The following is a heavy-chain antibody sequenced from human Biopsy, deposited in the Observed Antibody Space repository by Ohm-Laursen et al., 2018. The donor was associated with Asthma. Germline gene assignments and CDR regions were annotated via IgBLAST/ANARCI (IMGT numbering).Heavy chain of an antibody. CDR1: GYTFNSAG. D-gene: IGHD3-10*01. Sequence: GASVKVSCKPSGYTFNSAGITWVRQAPGQGLEWMGWISVYNGNTKVAQKLQDRVTMITDTSTSTAYMELRSLRSDDTAVYFCARAVDYSHYYGIDVWDQGTTVTVS. CDR2: ISVYNGNT. CDR3: ARAVDYSHYYGIDV. V-gene: IGHV1-18*01. J-gene: IGHJ6*02.